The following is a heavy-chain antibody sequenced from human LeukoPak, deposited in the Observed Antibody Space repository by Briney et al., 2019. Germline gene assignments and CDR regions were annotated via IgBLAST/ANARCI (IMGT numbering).Heavy chain of an antibody. J-gene: IGHJ4*02. D-gene: IGHD5-24*01. CDR1: GGSISSYY. CDR3: ARDRGGYNSSDY. CDR2: IYYSGST. V-gene: IGHV4-59*01. Sequence: SETLSLTCTVSGGSISSYYWSWIRQPPGKGLEWIGYIYYSGSTNYNPSLKSRVTISVDTSKNQFSLKLSSVTAADTAVYYCARDRGGYNSSDYWGQGTLVTVSS.